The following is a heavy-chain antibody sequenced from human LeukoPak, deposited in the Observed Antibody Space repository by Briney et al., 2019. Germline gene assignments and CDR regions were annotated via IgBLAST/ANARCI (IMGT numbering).Heavy chain of an antibody. CDR3: AKARCSSTSCYFPTD. D-gene: IGHD2-2*01. Sequence: GGSLRLSCAASGFTLDDYAMHWVRHAPGKGLEWVSGITWNSGTIGYADSVKGRFTISRDNAKNSLYLQMNSLRTEDMAFYYCAKARCSSTSCYFPTDWGQGTLVTVSP. J-gene: IGHJ4*02. V-gene: IGHV3-9*03. CDR1: GFTLDDYA. CDR2: ITWNSGTI.